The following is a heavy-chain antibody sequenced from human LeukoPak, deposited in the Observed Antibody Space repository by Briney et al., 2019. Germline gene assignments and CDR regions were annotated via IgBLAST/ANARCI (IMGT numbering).Heavy chain of an antibody. D-gene: IGHD5-24*01. CDR2: ISYSGST. J-gene: IGHJ4*02. CDR3: TRDRRDAYNYFDL. CDR1: GGSINNYY. Sequence: PSETLSLTCTVSGGSINNYYWSWIRQSPGKGLEWIGYISYSGSTDYNPSLKSRVTMSVDTSKNQFSLNLNSVTPEDTAMYYSTRDRRDAYNYFDLWGQGTMVTVSS. V-gene: IGHV4-59*01.